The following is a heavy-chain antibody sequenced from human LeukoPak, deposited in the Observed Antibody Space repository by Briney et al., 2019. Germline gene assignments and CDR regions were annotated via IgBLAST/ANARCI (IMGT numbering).Heavy chain of an antibody. CDR3: ARDYGGGWHQIDY. V-gene: IGHV4-59*12. D-gene: IGHD6-25*01. J-gene: IGHJ4*02. CDR1: GGSISSYY. CDR2: ISYSGST. Sequence: KASETLSLTCTVSGGSISSYYWSWIRQPPGKGLEWIGYISYSGSTNYNPSLKSRLTISLDTSKRQFSLNLNSVTVADTALYYCARDYGGGWHQIDYWGQGTLVTVSS.